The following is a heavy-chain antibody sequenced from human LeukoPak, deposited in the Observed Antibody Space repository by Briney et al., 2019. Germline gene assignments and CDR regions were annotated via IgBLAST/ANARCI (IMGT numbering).Heavy chain of an antibody. CDR2: ISYSGTS. Sequence: SETLSLTCDVSNVSVTTSGYHWGWIRQPPGEGLEWIASISYSGTSYYNPSLRSRVNIFVDTAKNQVSVTLRSVAARDTAVYYCSKGFEDWGGADFWGQGALVTVSS. J-gene: IGHJ4*02. CDR3: SKGFEDWGGADF. D-gene: IGHD3-10*01. V-gene: IGHV4-39*01. CDR1: NVSVTTSGYH.